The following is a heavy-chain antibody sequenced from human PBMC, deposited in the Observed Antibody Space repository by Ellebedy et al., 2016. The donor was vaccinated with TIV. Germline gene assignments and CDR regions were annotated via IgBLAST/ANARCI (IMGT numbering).Heavy chain of an antibody. CDR3: ASPLPRHCSGGSCYGDALQTGLFDYYYGMDV. CDR2: IIPIFGTA. J-gene: IGHJ6*02. Sequence: SVKVSCXASGYTFTSYYMHWVRQAPGQGLEWMGGIIPIFGTANYAQKFQGRVTITADESTSTAYMELSSLRSEDTAVYYCASPLPRHCSGGSCYGDALQTGLFDYYYGMDVWGQGTTVTVSS. D-gene: IGHD2-15*01. CDR1: GYTFTSYY. V-gene: IGHV1-69*13.